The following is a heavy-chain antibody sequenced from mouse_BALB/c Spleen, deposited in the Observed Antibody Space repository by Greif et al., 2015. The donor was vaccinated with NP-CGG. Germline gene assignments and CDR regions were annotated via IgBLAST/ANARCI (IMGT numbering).Heavy chain of an antibody. Sequence: VQLQQSGAELVKPGASVKLSCKASGYTFTSYYMYWVKQRPGQGLEWIGEINPSNGGTNFNEKFKSKATLTVDKSSSTAYMQRSSLTSEDSAVYYCTRLLDDYESDAMDYWGQGTSGTVSS. CDR1: GYTFTSYY. V-gene: IGHV1S81*02. J-gene: IGHJ4*01. CDR2: INPSNGGT. CDR3: TRLLDDYESDAMDY. D-gene: IGHD2-4*01.